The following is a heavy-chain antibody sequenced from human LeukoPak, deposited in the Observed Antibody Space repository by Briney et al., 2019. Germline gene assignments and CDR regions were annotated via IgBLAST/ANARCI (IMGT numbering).Heavy chain of an antibody. CDR2: ISAYDGNT. D-gene: IGHD3-10*01. CDR3: ARDGYGSGKGYFDY. Sequence: ASVKVSCKASGYTFTSYGISWVRQAPGQGLEWMGWISAYDGNTNYAQKLQGRVTMTTDTSTSTAYMELRSLRSDDTAVYYCARDGYGSGKGYFDYWGQGTLVTVSS. CDR1: GYTFTSYG. J-gene: IGHJ4*02. V-gene: IGHV1-18*01.